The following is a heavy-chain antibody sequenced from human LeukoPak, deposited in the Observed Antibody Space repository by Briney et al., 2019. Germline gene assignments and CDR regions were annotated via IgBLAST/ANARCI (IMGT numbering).Heavy chain of an antibody. D-gene: IGHD5-24*01. J-gene: IGHJ6*02. V-gene: IGHV1-18*01. CDR2: ISAYNDKT. CDR3: ARDPSRWLQYPYGMDV. CDR1: GGTFSSYA. Sequence: ASVKVSCKASGGTFSSYAISWVRQAPGQGLEWMGWISAYNDKTNYAQKLQGRVTVTTDTSTSTAYMELRSLRSDDTAVYYCARDPSRWLQYPYGMDVWGQGTAVTVSS.